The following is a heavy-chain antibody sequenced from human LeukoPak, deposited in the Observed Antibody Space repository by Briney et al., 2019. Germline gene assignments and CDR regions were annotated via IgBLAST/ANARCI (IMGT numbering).Heavy chain of an antibody. Sequence: PSETLSLTCTVSGGSISSYYWSWIRQPPGKGLEWIGYIYYSGSTNYNPSLKSRVTISVDTSKNQFSLKLSSVTAADTAVYYCAGSIAARLYFDYWGQGTLVTVSS. J-gene: IGHJ4*02. CDR1: GGSISSYY. D-gene: IGHD6-6*01. CDR3: AGSIAARLYFDY. V-gene: IGHV4-59*01. CDR2: IYYSGST.